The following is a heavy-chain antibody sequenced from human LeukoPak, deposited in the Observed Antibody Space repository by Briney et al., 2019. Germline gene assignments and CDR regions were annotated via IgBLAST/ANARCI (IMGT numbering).Heavy chain of an antibody. CDR2: IYHSGST. D-gene: IGHD3-10*01. CDR3: AINLWLGNLPTY. J-gene: IGHJ4*02. Sequence: SETLSLTCAVSGYSISSCYYWGLRQQPAGEVVEWIWIIYHSGSTYSNPSLKSRVTISVDTSKNQFSLKLSSVTAADTAAYYCAINLWLGNLPTYWGQGTLVTVSS. CDR1: GYSISSCYY. V-gene: IGHV4-38-2*01.